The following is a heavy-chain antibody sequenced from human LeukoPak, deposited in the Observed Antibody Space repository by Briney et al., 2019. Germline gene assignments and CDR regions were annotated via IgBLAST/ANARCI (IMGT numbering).Heavy chain of an antibody. CDR3: AREQRQWLVRDWFDP. V-gene: IGHV4-34*01. Sequence: SETLSLTCAVYGGSFSGYYWSWIRQPPGKGLEWIGEINHSGSTNYNPSLKSRVTISVDTSKNQFSLKLSSVTAADTAVYYCAREQRQWLVRDWFDPWGQGTLVTVSS. CDR1: GGSFSGYY. CDR2: INHSGST. D-gene: IGHD6-19*01. J-gene: IGHJ5*02.